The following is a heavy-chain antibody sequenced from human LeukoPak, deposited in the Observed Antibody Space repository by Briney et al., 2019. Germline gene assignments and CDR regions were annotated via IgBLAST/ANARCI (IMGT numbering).Heavy chain of an antibody. CDR3: ARGDCSSTSCHYYYYYMDV. V-gene: IGHV1-2*02. CDR1: GYTVTGYY. J-gene: IGHJ6*03. CDR2: INPNSGGT. D-gene: IGHD2-2*01. Sequence: ASVKVSCKASGYTVTGYYMHWVRQAPGQGLEWMGWINPNSGGTNYAQKFQGRVTMTRDTSISTAYMELSRLRSDDTAVYYCARGDCSSTSCHYYYYYMDVWGKGTTVTVSS.